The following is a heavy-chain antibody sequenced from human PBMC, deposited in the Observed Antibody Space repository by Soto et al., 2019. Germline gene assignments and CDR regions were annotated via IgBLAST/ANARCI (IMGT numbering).Heavy chain of an antibody. CDR3: ARGNWKNGYFDY. CDR2: IWYDGSYK. Sequence: QVQLVESGGGVVQPGRSLRLSCAASGFTLSNYGMNWVRQAPGKGLEWVAVIWYDGSYKYDVDSVKGRFSIFRDTSKNTVYLQMNRLRGEDTAVYYCARGNWKNGYFDYWGQGTLVTVSS. J-gene: IGHJ4*02. V-gene: IGHV3-33*01. CDR1: GFTLSNYG. D-gene: IGHD1-1*01.